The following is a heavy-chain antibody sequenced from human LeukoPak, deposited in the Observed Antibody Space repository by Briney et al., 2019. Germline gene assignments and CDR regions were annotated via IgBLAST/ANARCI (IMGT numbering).Heavy chain of an antibody. Sequence: PSETLSLTCTVSGGSISSRSYYWGWIRQPPGKGLEWIGSIYYSGSTYYNPSLKSRVTISVDTSKNQFSLKLSSVTAADTAVYYCARHVARQNYDSSGYQLYFDYWGQGTLVTVSS. V-gene: IGHV4-39*01. CDR1: GGSISSRSYY. CDR3: ARHVARQNYDSSGYQLYFDY. CDR2: IYYSGST. J-gene: IGHJ4*02. D-gene: IGHD3-22*01.